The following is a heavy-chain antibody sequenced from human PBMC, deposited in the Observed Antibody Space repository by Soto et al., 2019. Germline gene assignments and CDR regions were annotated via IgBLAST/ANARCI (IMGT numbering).Heavy chain of an antibody. D-gene: IGHD2-2*01. Sequence: SVKFSCTASGGTFSSYAISWVRQAPGQGLEWMGGIIPIFGTANYAQKFQGRVTITADESTSTAYMELSSLRSEDTAVYYCARDLRDIVVVPAAMQVDAFDIWGQGTMVTVSS. CDR1: GGTFSSYA. J-gene: IGHJ3*02. CDR3: ARDLRDIVVVPAAMQVDAFDI. V-gene: IGHV1-69*13. CDR2: IIPIFGTA.